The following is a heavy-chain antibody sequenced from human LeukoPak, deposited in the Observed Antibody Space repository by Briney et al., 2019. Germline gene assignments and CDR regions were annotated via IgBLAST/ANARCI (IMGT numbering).Heavy chain of an antibody. D-gene: IGHD3-16*01. CDR1: GGFMSSGDYY. CDR2: IYYSGST. J-gene: IGHJ4*02. CDR3: AMRWGTGADY. Sequence: SQTLTLTCTVSGGFMSSGDYYWSWIRQPPGKGLEWIGYIYYSGSTYYNPSLKSRVTISVDTSKNQFSLKLSSVTAADTAVYYCAMRWGTGADYWGQGTLVTVSS. V-gene: IGHV4-30-4*01.